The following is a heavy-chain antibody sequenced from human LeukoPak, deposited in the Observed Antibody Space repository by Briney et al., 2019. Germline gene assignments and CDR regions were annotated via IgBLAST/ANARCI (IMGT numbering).Heavy chain of an antibody. Sequence: SETLSLTCTVSGVSISSYYWSWIRQPPGKGLEGIGHIYYSGGANYNPSLKSRVTISLDTSRSQFSLKLSSVTAADTAVYYCARDGGYPLGAFDIWGLGTLVTVSS. D-gene: IGHD6-13*01. CDR2: IYYSGGA. CDR1: GVSISSYY. CDR3: ARDGGYPLGAFDI. V-gene: IGHV4-59*01. J-gene: IGHJ3*02.